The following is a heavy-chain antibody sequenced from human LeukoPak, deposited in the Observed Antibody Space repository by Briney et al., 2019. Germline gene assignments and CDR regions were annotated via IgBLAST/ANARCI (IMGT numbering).Heavy chain of an antibody. CDR1: GFTFSHYG. CDR2: IWHDGRHK. Sequence: GRSLRLSCAVSGFTFSHYGMHWVRQAPGKGLEWVAVIWHDGRHKYYADSVKGRFTISRDDSKHTLYLKMNSLRAEHTAVYYCARDDILTGYTIDYWGQGTLVTVSS. D-gene: IGHD3-9*01. V-gene: IGHV3-33*01. CDR3: ARDDILTGYTIDY. J-gene: IGHJ4*02.